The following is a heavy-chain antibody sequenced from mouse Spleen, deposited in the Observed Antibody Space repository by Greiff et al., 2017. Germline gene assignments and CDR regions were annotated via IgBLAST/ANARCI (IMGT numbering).Heavy chain of an antibody. J-gene: IGHJ1*01. V-gene: IGHV5-9-2*01. CDR2: ISGGGSYT. CDR1: GFTFSSYG. Sequence: EVNVVESGGGLVKPGGSLKLSCAASGFTFSSYGMSWVRQTPEKRLEWVATISGGGSYTYYPDSVKGRFTISRDNAKNNLYLQMSSLRSEDTALYYCARRGFITTADWYFDVWGAGTTVTVSS. CDR3: ARRGFITTADWYFDV. D-gene: IGHD1-2*01.